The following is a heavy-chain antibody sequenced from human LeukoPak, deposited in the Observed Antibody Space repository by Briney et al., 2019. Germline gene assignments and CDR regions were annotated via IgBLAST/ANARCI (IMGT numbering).Heavy chain of an antibody. CDR2: ISSSTTYI. D-gene: IGHD1-26*01. Sequence: GGSLRLSCAASGFTFRSYTMNWVRQAPGKGLEWVSSISSSTTYIYYADSVKGRFTISRDNAKNSLYLQMNSLRAEDTAVYYCAKDQWELPNDAFDIWGQGTMVTVSS. CDR1: GFTFRSYT. V-gene: IGHV3-21*04. CDR3: AKDQWELPNDAFDI. J-gene: IGHJ3*02.